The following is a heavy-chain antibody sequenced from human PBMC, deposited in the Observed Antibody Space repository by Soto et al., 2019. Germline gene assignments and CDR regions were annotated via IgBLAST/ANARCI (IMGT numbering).Heavy chain of an antibody. D-gene: IGHD3-3*01. J-gene: IGHJ6*03. CDR2: MNPNSGNT. V-gene: IGHV1-8*01. Sequence: ASVKVSCKASGYTFTSYDINWVRQATGQGLEWMGWMNPNSGNTGYAQKFQGRVTMTRNTSISTAYMELSSLRSEDTAVYYCAGGRFLEWLGDYYMDFWGKGTTVTVSS. CDR1: GYTFTSYD. CDR3: AGGRFLEWLGDYYMDF.